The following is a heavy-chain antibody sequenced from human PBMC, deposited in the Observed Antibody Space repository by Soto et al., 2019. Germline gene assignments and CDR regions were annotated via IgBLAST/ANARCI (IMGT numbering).Heavy chain of an antibody. Sequence: QVQLVQSGAEVKKPGSSVKVSCKASGGTFNSYALTWVRQAPGHGLEWMGGIIPIFRSTNYAQKFQGRVTITATRSTATAYMGPVSLRPDDTAAYYSARVLHPPCGSVWRSLYWYFELWGRGTLVTVSS. J-gene: IGHJ2*01. CDR3: ARVLHPPCGSVWRSLYWYFEL. V-gene: IGHV1-69*06. CDR1: GGTFNSYA. CDR2: IIPIFRST. D-gene: IGHD2-21*02.